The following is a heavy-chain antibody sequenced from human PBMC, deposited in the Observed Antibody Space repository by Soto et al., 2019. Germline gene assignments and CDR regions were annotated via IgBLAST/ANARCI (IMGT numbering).Heavy chain of an antibody. CDR3: ARGRDSGLYYFDY. Sequence: GGPLRLSCAASGFTFSNYDMHRVRQATGKGLEWVSTISTAGNTYSPGSVKGRFTISRENAKNSLYLQMNSLRVDDTAVYYCARGRDSGLYYFDYWGQGT. J-gene: IGHJ4*02. CDR2: ISTAGNT. D-gene: IGHD2-21*01. CDR1: GFTFSNYD. V-gene: IGHV3-13*01.